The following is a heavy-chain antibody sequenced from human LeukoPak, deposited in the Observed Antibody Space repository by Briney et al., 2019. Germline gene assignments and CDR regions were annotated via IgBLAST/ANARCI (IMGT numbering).Heavy chain of an antibody. Sequence: ASVKVSCKASGYTFTSYYMHWVRQAPGQGLEWMGIINPSGGSTSYAQKFQGRVTMTRDTSTGTVYMELSSLRSEDTAVYSCARDWFSDSSGYYPSPGFDYWGQGTLVTVSS. V-gene: IGHV1-46*01. J-gene: IGHJ4*02. CDR1: GYTFTSYY. CDR2: INPSGGST. CDR3: ARDWFSDSSGYYPSPGFDY. D-gene: IGHD3-22*01.